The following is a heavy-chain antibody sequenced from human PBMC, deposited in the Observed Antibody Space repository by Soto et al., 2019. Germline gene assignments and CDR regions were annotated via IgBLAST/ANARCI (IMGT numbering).Heavy chain of an antibody. CDR2: FDPEDGET. D-gene: IGHD3-10*01. J-gene: IGHJ6*03. CDR1: GYTLTELS. CDR3: ASITMVRGVHDYYYYMDV. Sequence: ASVKVSCKVSGYTLTELSMHWVRQAPGKGLEWMGGFDPEDGETIYAQKFQGRVTMTEDTSTDTAYMELSSLRSEDTAVYYCASITMVRGVHDYYYYMDVWGKGTTVTVSS. V-gene: IGHV1-24*01.